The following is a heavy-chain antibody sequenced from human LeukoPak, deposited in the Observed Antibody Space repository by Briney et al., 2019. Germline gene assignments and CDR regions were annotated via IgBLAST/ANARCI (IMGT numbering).Heavy chain of an antibody. J-gene: IGHJ6*02. CDR1: GYTFTGYY. CDR2: INPNSGGT. CDR3: ARDLSGTSSYYYGMDV. V-gene: IGHV1-2*02. Sequence: ASVKVSCKASGYTFTGYYMHWVRQAPGQGLEWMGWINPNSGGTNYAQKFQGRVTMTRDTSISTAYMELSRLRSDDPAVYYCARDLSGTSSYYYGMDVWGQGTTVTVSS. D-gene: IGHD2-2*01.